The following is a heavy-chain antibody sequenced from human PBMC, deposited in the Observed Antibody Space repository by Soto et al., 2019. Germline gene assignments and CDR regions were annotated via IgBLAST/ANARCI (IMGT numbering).Heavy chain of an antibody. D-gene: IGHD3-3*01. CDR1: GGSIRSGDYY. J-gene: IGHJ5*02. CDR2: IYYSGST. V-gene: IGHV4-30-4*01. CDR3: ARMVYYDFWSGYYIQDGNWFDP. Sequence: SETLSLTCTVSGGSIRSGDYYWSWIRQPPGKGLEWIGYIYYSGSTYYNPSLKSRVTISVDTSKNQFSLKLSSVTAADTAVYYCARMVYYDFWSGYYIQDGNWFDPWGQGTLVTVSS.